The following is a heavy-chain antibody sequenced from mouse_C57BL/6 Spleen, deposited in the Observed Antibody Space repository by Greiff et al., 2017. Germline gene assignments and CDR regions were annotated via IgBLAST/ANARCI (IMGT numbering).Heavy chain of an antibody. Sequence: QVTLKESGPGILQSSQTLSLTCSFSGFSLSTSGMGVSWIRQPSGKGLEWLAHIYWDDDKRYNPSLKSRLTISKDTSRNQVFLKSTSVDTADTATYYCARREGSSYGGYAMDYWGQGTSVTVSS. V-gene: IGHV8-12*01. CDR1: GFSLSTSGMG. D-gene: IGHD1-1*01. J-gene: IGHJ4*01. CDR2: IYWDDDK. CDR3: ARREGSSYGGYAMDY.